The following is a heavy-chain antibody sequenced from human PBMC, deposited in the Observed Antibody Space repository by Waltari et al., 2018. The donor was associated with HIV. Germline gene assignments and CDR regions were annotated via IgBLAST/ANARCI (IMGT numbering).Heavy chain of an antibody. CDR1: GFTSGTYW. CDR3: ASLYNYVWGSPPPFDY. Sequence: EVQLVESGGGLVQPGGSLRLSCAASGFTSGTYWRHWVRQAPGKGLVWVSRINSDGSSTNYADSVKGRFTISRDNAKNTVYLQMNSLRAEDTALYYCASLYNYVWGSPPPFDYWGQGTLVTVSS. CDR2: INSDGSST. D-gene: IGHD3-16*01. J-gene: IGHJ4*02. V-gene: IGHV3-74*01.